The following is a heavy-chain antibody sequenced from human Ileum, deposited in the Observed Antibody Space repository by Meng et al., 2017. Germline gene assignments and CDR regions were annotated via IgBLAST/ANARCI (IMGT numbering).Heavy chain of an antibody. J-gene: IGHJ4*02. Sequence: VASGPAVKMPGVSVNGACKASGGTFSSYAISWVRQAPGQGLEWMGGIIPIFGTANYAQKFQGRVTITADKSTSTAYMELSSLRSEDTAVYYCASGGDTIFGVVTTFDYWGQGTLVTVSS. CDR3: ASGGDTIFGVVTTFDY. CDR1: GGTFSSYA. CDR2: IIPIFGTA. V-gene: IGHV1-69*06. D-gene: IGHD3-3*01.